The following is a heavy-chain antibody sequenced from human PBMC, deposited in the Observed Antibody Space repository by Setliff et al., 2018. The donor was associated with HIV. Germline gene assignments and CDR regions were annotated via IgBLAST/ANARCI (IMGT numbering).Heavy chain of an antibody. D-gene: IGHD2-15*01. CDR3: ARDRGPLDY. J-gene: IGHJ4*02. CDR2: ISHNGGF. Sequence: SETLSLTCAVYGASLSPYFWHWIRQSPGKGLEWIGEISHNGGFNYSPSLESRLTMSVDMSKNQFSLRLTSVTAADTAVYYCARDRGPLDYWGQGTLVTVSS. V-gene: IGHV4-34*01. CDR1: GASLSPYF.